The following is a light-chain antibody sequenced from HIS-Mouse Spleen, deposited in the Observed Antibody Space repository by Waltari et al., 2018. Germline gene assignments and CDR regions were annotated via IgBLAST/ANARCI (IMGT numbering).Light chain of an antibody. CDR1: QSVLYSSNNKNY. CDR3: QQYYSTRT. CDR2: WAS. Sequence: DIVMTQSPDSLAVSLGERATINCKSSQSVLYSSNNKNYLAWYQQKPGQPPKLRIYWASTRESGVPDRFSGSGSGTDFTLTISSLQAEDVAVYYCQQYYSTRTFGGGTKVEIK. V-gene: IGKV4-1*01. J-gene: IGKJ4*01.